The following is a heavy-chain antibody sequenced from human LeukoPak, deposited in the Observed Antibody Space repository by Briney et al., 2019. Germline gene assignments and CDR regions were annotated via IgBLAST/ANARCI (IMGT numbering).Heavy chain of an antibody. Sequence: GGSLRLSCAASGFTVRSNYMTWVRQAPGKGLECVSVIYSGGSTYYADSVKGRFTISRDNSKNTLYLQMNSLRAEDTAVYYCARIINDYDSSGFIDYWGQGTLVTVSS. CDR3: ARIINDYDSSGFIDY. CDR2: IYSGGST. CDR1: GFTVRSNY. V-gene: IGHV3-53*01. J-gene: IGHJ4*02. D-gene: IGHD3-22*01.